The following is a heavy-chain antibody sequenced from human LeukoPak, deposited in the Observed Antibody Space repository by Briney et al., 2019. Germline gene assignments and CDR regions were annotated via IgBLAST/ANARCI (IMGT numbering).Heavy chain of an antibody. Sequence: QPGGSLRLSCAASGFTFSSYGMHWVHQAPGKGLEWVAFIRYDGSNKYYADSVKGRFTISRDNSKNTLYLQMNSLRAEDTAVYYCAKDLHSSGWYYFDYWGQGTLVTVSS. J-gene: IGHJ4*02. CDR3: AKDLHSSGWYYFDY. D-gene: IGHD6-19*01. V-gene: IGHV3-30*02. CDR2: IRYDGSNK. CDR1: GFTFSSYG.